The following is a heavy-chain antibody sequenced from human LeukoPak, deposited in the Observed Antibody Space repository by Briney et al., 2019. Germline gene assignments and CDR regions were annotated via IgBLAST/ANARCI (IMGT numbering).Heavy chain of an antibody. J-gene: IGHJ4*02. CDR2: IYYSGTT. V-gene: IGHV4-59*01. CDR3: ARDRASAGGFDY. D-gene: IGHD2-15*01. CDR1: GGSITPSN. Sequence: SETLSLTCSVSGGSITPSNYSSFRQPPGKGLEWIGYIYYSGTTNYNPSLQSRVTISVATSKNQFSLQLSSLTAADTALYYCARDRASAGGFDYWGQGTLVTVSS.